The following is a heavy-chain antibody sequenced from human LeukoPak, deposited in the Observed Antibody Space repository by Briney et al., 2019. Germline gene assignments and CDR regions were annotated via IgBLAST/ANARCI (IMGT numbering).Heavy chain of an antibody. D-gene: IGHD6-13*01. CDR3: ARGSHRRYSSSWYSL. CDR2: IRYDGSNK. J-gene: IGHJ4*02. V-gene: IGHV3-30*02. Sequence: GGSLRLSCAASGFTFSSYGMHWVRQAPGKGLEWVAFIRYDGSNKYYADSVKGRFTISRDNSKNTLYLQMGSLRTEDMAVFYCARGSHRRYSSSWYSLWGQGTLVTVSS. CDR1: GFTFSSYG.